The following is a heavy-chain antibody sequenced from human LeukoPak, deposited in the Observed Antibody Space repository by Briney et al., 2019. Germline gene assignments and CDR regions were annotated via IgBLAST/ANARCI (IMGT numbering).Heavy chain of an antibody. D-gene: IGHD3-3*01. CDR3: ARGAVLRFLEWLSNDAFDI. CDR1: GGSISSGSYY. CDR2: IYTGGST. V-gene: IGHV4-61*02. J-gene: IGHJ3*02. Sequence: SQTLSLTCTVSGGSISSGSYYWSWIRQPAGKGLEWIGGIYTGGSTNYNPSLKSRVTISVDTSKTQFSQKLSSLTAADTAVYYCARGAVLRFLEWLSNDAFDIWGQGTMVTVSS.